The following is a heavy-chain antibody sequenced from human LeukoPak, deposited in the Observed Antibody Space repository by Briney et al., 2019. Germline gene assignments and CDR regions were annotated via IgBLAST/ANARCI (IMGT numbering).Heavy chain of an antibody. D-gene: IGHD6-13*01. CDR3: AKGDSSSWYRVDY. Sequence: KPGGSLRLSCAASGFTFSSYSMNWVRQAPGKGLEWVSSISSSSSYIYYADSVKGRFTISRDNAKNSLYLQMNSLRAEDTAVYYCAKGDSSSWYRVDYWGQGTLVAVSS. CDR2: ISSSSSYI. V-gene: IGHV3-21*01. J-gene: IGHJ4*02. CDR1: GFTFSSYS.